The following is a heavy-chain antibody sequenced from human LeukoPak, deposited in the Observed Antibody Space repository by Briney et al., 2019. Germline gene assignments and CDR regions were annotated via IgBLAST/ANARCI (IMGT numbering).Heavy chain of an antibody. Sequence: GGSLRLSCAASGFSIRGYWMHWVRQAPGKGLMWVSRIRSDGSWTNYADSVRGRFTISTDNAKNTLFLQMVGLRAEDTAIYYCVRDGDAYDFDLWGQGILVTVSS. V-gene: IGHV3-74*01. CDR2: IRSDGSWT. CDR1: GFSIRGYW. D-gene: IGHD5-12*01. CDR3: VRDGDAYDFDL. J-gene: IGHJ4*02.